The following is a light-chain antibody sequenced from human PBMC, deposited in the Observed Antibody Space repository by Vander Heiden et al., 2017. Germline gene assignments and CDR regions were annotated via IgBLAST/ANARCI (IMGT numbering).Light chain of an antibody. CDR1: QSISPY. CDR2: GAS. V-gene: IGKV1-39*01. J-gene: IGKJ2*01. CDR3: QQRLVVPYT. Sequence: DIQMTQSPSSLSASVGDRVTITCRASQSISPYLSWCQQKPGEAPKLLIYGASSLLSGVPSTFSGSGSGTDFTLTISRLQPADFATYYCQQRLVVPYTFGQGTKMEIK.